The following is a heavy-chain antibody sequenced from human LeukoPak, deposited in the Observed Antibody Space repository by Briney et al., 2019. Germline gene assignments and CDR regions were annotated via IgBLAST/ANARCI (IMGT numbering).Heavy chain of an antibody. CDR3: ARDNSGGNSGMDY. J-gene: IGHJ4*02. D-gene: IGHD4-23*01. CDR1: GFTFSSYE. CDR2: ISSSGSTK. V-gene: IGHV3-48*03. Sequence: GGSLRLSCEASGFTFSSYEMNWVRQAPGKGLEWVSYISSSGSTKYYADSVKGRSIISRDNARNSLYLQMNSLRDEDTAVYYCARDNSGGNSGMDYWGQGTLVAVSS.